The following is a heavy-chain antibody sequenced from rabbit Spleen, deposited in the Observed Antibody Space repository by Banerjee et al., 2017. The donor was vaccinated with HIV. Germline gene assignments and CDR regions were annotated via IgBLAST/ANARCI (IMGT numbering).Heavy chain of an antibody. V-gene: IGHV1S45*01. Sequence: QQQLEESGGGLVKPGGTLTLTCTVSGFSFSSIYWICWVRQAPGKGLEWIACIDTNDGDTDYANWSKGRFTISKTSSTTVTLQMTSLTAADTATYFCARNYVNAFDPWGPGTLVTVS. CDR3: ARNYVNAFDP. J-gene: IGHJ2*01. CDR1: GFSFSSIYW. D-gene: IGHD1-1*01. CDR2: IDTNDGDT.